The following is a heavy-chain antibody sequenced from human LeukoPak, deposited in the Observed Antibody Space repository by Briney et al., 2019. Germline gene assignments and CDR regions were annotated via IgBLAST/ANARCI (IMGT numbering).Heavy chain of an antibody. CDR1: GFSFNSAW. J-gene: IGHJ4*02. V-gene: IGHV3-15*01. Sequence: AGGSLRLSCVVSGFSFNSAWMGLVRQAPGKGLEWVGRIKSKADGGTADYAAPVKGRFTISRDDSKNTVFLQMNSLKTEDTAVYYCSTGGGTNDFWGQGALVTVSS. CDR2: IKSKADGGTA. D-gene: IGHD1-1*01. CDR3: STGGGTNDF.